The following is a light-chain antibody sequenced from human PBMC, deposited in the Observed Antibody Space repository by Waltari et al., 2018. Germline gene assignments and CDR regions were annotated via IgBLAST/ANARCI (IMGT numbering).Light chain of an antibody. V-gene: IGLV3-25*03. Sequence: SYELTQPPSVSVSPGQTARITCSGDALPKQYAHWYQQKPGQVPLLVIYKDSERPSGIPERCSGSSSGTTVTLTISGVLAEDEADYYCQSGDSSGVGVFGGGIKLTVL. CDR2: KDS. CDR1: ALPKQY. J-gene: IGLJ3*02. CDR3: QSGDSSGVGV.